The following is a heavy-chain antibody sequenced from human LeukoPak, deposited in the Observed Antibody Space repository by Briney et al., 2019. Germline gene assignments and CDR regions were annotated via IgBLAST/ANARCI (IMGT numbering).Heavy chain of an antibody. V-gene: IGHV4-59*01. CDR1: GGSISSYY. CDR3: ARDTIAAAGNWFDP. J-gene: IGHJ5*02. D-gene: IGHD6-13*01. Sequence: SETLSLTCTVSGGSISSYYWSWIRQPPGKGLEWLGYIYYSGSTNFNPSLKSRVTISVDTSKNQFSLKLSSVTAADTAVYYCARDTIAAAGNWFDPWGQGTLVTVSS. CDR2: IYYSGST.